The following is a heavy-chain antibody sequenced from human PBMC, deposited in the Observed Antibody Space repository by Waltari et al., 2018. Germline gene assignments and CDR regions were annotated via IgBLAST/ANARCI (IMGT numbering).Heavy chain of an antibody. CDR2: IKQDGSGK. CDR3: ASVCSTGGDCYHFDY. J-gene: IGHJ4*02. V-gene: IGHV3-7*01. CDR1: GFTFSTYG. Sequence: VQLVESGGGVVQPGRSLRLSCAASGFTFSTYGMHWVRQAPGKGLEWVATIKQDGSGKYYVDSVKGRFTISRDNAKNSLYLQMNSLRAEDTAVYDCASVCSTGGDCYHFDYWGQGTLVTVSS. D-gene: IGHD2-21*02.